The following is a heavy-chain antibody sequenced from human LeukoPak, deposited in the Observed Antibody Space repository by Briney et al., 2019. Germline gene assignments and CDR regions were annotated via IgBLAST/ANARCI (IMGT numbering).Heavy chain of an antibody. CDR2: INPGGGSR. CDR3: ARGGDNSYFDY. V-gene: IGHV1-46*01. CDR1: GYTFTSYY. Sequence: ASVKVSCKASGYTFTSYYIHWVRQAPGQGLEWMGIINPGGGSRSYAQNFQGRVTMTRDTSTSTVYMELSSLRSEDTAIYYCARGGDNSYFDYWGQGTLVTVSS. D-gene: IGHD4-23*01. J-gene: IGHJ4*02.